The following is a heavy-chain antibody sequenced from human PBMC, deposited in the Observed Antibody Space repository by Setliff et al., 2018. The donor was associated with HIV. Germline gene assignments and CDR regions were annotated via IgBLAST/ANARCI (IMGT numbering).Heavy chain of an antibody. J-gene: IGHJ4*02. CDR3: VKDVVKFWSGSGALDF. CDR2: IWYDASKK. D-gene: IGHD3-3*01. CDR1: GFTLNSYG. Sequence: PGGSLRLSCAASGFTLNSYGMHWVRQAPGKGLEWVALIWYDASKKEYAESVKGRFNILRDDSKKTVDLQMNSLRADDTAVYYCVKDVVKFWSGSGALDFWGPGTLVTVSS. V-gene: IGHV3-33*06.